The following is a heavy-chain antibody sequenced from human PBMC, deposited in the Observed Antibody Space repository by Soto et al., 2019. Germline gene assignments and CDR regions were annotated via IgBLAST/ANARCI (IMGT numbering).Heavy chain of an antibody. CDR3: ARGPYYYGSGSYYNWFDP. Sequence: SETLSLTCAVYGGSFSGYYWSWIRRPPGKGLEWIGEINHSGSTNYNPSLKSRVTISVDTSKNQFSLKLSSVTAADTAVYYCARGPYYYGSGSYYNWFDPWGQGTLVTVSS. V-gene: IGHV4-34*01. CDR1: GGSFSGYY. J-gene: IGHJ5*02. D-gene: IGHD3-10*01. CDR2: INHSGST.